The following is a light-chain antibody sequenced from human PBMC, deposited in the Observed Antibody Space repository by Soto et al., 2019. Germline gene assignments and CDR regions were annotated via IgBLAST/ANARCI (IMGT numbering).Light chain of an antibody. Sequence: DIQMTQSPSTQSASVGDRVTITCRASQSISSWLAWYQQKPGKAPKLLIYDASSLESGVPSRFSGSGSGTEFTLTISSLQPDDFATYYCQQSRTFGQGTKLEIK. CDR1: QSISSW. CDR3: QQSRT. CDR2: DAS. V-gene: IGKV1-5*01. J-gene: IGKJ2*01.